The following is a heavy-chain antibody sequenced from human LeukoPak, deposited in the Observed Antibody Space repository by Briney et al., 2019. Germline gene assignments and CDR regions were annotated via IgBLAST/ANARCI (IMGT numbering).Heavy chain of an antibody. CDR1: GGSISSGDYY. Sequence: SQTLSLTCTVSGGSISSGDYYWSWIRQPPGKRLEWIGYIYYSGSTYYNPSLKSRVTISVDTSKNQFSLKLSSVTAADTAVYYCARVRIAAANPPFDYWGQGTLVTVSS. J-gene: IGHJ4*02. V-gene: IGHV4-30-4*08. CDR2: IYYSGST. D-gene: IGHD6-13*01. CDR3: ARVRIAAANPPFDY.